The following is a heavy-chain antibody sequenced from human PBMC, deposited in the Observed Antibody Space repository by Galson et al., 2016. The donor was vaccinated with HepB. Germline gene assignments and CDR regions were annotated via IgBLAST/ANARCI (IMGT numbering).Heavy chain of an antibody. Sequence: SVKVSCKASGGTFSSTALTWVRQAPGQGLEWMGEIIPIFGAPNYAQKFQGRVTMTADESTSTAYMELSSLTSEDTAVYYCARVYSSTWFHAFDIWGQGTMGTVSS. J-gene: IGHJ3*02. D-gene: IGHD6-13*01. CDR2: IIPIFGAP. CDR3: ARVYSSTWFHAFDI. V-gene: IGHV1-69*13. CDR1: GGTFSSTA.